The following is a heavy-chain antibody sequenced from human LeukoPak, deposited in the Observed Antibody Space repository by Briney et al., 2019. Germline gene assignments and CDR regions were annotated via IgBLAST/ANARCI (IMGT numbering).Heavy chain of an antibody. CDR2: ISYDGSNK. J-gene: IGHJ1*01. D-gene: IGHD6-19*01. CDR3: ARDRYSSVDD. CDR1: GFTFSSYA. V-gene: IGHV3-30-3*01. Sequence: GGSLRLSCAASGFTFSSYAMHWVRQAPGKGLEWVAVISYDGSNKYYADSVKGRFTISRDNSKNTLYLQMNSLRAEDTAVYYCARDRYSSVDDWGQGTLVTVSS.